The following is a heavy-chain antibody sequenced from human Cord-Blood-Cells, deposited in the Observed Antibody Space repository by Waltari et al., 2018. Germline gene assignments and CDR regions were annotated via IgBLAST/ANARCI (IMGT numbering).Heavy chain of an antibody. CDR1: GGSISSSSYY. V-gene: IGHV4-39*01. CDR2: IYYSGST. CDR3: ARRPYDFWSGYYFDY. J-gene: IGHJ4*02. Sequence: QLQLQESGPGLVKPSETLSLTCTVSGGSISSSSYYWGWIRQPPGKGLEWIGSIYYSGSTYYNPSLKSRVTISVDTSKNQFSLKLSSVTAADTAVYYCARRPYDFWSGYYFDYWGQGTLVTVSS. D-gene: IGHD3-3*01.